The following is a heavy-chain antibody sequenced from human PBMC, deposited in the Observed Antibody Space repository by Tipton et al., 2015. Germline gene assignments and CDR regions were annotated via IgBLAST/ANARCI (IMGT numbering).Heavy chain of an antibody. CDR3: ARQIAVAARDWFDP. Sequence: TLSLTCTVSGASISSSSYYWGWIRQPPGKGLEWIGSIYYGGTTYYNPSLRSRFTISVDTSKNQFSLKLSSVTAADTAVYYCARQIAVAARDWFDPWGQGTLVTVSS. CDR2: IYYGGTT. CDR1: GASISSSSYY. J-gene: IGHJ5*02. V-gene: IGHV4-39*01. D-gene: IGHD6-13*01.